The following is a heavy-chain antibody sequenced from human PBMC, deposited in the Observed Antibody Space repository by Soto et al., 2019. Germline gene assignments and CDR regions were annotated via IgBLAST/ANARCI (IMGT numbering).Heavy chain of an antibody. D-gene: IGHD3-9*01. Sequence: QVQLVQSGAEVKKPGASVKVSCKASGYTFTSYGISWVRQAPGQGLEWMGWISAYNGNTNYAQKLQGRVTMPTDTSTSTAYMELRSLRSDDTAVYYCARDDPLRYSHRGWNWFDPWGQGTLVTVSS. CDR1: GYTFTSYG. CDR3: ARDDPLRYSHRGWNWFDP. V-gene: IGHV1-18*01. CDR2: ISAYNGNT. J-gene: IGHJ5*02.